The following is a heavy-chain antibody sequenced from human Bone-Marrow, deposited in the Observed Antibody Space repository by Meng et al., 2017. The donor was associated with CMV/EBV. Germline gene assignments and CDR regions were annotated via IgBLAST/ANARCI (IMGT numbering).Heavy chain of an antibody. CDR2: IRYDGSNK. J-gene: IGHJ4*02. V-gene: IGHV3-30*02. CDR3: AIPDGYNLPFDY. CDR1: GFTFRSYG. D-gene: IGHD5-24*01. Sequence: QVDAVESGGGDVHAGWSLRLSCVASGFTFRSYGMHWVRQAPGKGMEWVAFIRYDGSNKYYADSVKGRFTISRDNSKNTLYLQMNSLRAEDTAVYYCAIPDGYNLPFDYWGQGTLVTVSS.